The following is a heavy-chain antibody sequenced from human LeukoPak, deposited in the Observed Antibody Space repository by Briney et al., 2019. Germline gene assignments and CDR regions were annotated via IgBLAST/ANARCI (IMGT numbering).Heavy chain of an antibody. D-gene: IGHD3-22*01. CDR1: GYTFTSYA. J-gene: IGHJ4*02. V-gene: IGHV1-3*01. CDR2: INAGNGNA. CDR3: ASPDYYDSSGYYYNY. Sequence: ASVKVSCKASGYTFTSYAMHWVRQAPGQRLEWMGWINAGNGNAKYSQKFQGRVTITRDTSASTAYMEQSSLRSEDTAVYYCASPDYYDSSGYYYNYWGQGTLVTVSS.